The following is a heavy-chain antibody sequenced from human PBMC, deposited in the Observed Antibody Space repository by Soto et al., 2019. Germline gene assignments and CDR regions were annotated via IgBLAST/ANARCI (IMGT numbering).Heavy chain of an antibody. Sequence: PGGSLRLSCAASGFTFSHYAMNWVRQAPGGGLEWISYIDSSSSLIYYADSVKGRFTISRENVKNTLYLQMNSLSTEDTALYYCAKTEYYDRRDVGYHWGQGILVTVSS. CDR3: AKTEYYDRRDVGYH. J-gene: IGHJ5*02. CDR1: GFTFSHYA. V-gene: IGHV3-48*04. D-gene: IGHD3-16*01. CDR2: IDSSSSLI.